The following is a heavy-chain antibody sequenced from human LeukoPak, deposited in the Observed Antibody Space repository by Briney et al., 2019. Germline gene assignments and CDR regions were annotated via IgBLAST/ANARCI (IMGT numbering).Heavy chain of an antibody. J-gene: IGHJ4*02. Sequence: GGSLRLSCAVSGLSVINAWMSWVRQTPGRGLEWVANIRPDASDTGYVDSVKGRFTISRDNAKNLLYLQMNSLRVDDTAVYYCTSISLGANEDYWGQGTRVTVSS. CDR3: TSISLGANEDY. V-gene: IGHV3-7*03. CDR2: IRPDASDT. CDR1: GLSVINAW. D-gene: IGHD1-26*01.